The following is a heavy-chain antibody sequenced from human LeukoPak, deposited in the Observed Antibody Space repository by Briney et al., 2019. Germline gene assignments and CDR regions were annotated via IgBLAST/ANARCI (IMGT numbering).Heavy chain of an antibody. CDR2: ISYDGSNK. D-gene: IGHD2-2*01. CDR3: AKREGYCSSTSCPNWFDP. Sequence: PGGSLRLSCAASGFTFSSYGMHWVRQAPGKGLEWVAVISYDGSNKYYADSVKGRFTISRDNSKNTLYLQMNSLRAEDTAVYYCAKREGYCSSTSCPNWFDPWGQGTLVTVSS. J-gene: IGHJ5*02. CDR1: GFTFSSYG. V-gene: IGHV3-30*18.